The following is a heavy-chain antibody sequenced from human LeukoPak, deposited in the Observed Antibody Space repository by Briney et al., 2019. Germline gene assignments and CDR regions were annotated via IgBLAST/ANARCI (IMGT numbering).Heavy chain of an antibody. Sequence: ASVKVSCKASGYTFTSYGISWVRQAPGQGLEWMGWISAYNGNTNYAQKLQGRVTMTTDTSTSTAYMELRSLRSDDTAVYYCARDRLSGIAAAGRFDPWGQGTLVTVSS. CDR1: GYTFTSYG. D-gene: IGHD6-13*01. J-gene: IGHJ5*02. CDR2: ISAYNGNT. CDR3: ARDRLSGIAAAGRFDP. V-gene: IGHV1-18*01.